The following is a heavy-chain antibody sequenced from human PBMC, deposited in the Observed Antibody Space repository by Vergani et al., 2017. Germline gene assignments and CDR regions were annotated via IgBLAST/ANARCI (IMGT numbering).Heavy chain of an antibody. D-gene: IGHD4-23*01. CDR3: AKDLTVVPQLYFDY. CDR1: GFTFSSYG. CDR2: ISYDGSNK. V-gene: IGHV3-30*18. J-gene: IGHJ4*02. Sequence: QVQLVASGGGVVQPGRSLRLSCAASGFTFSSYGMHWVRQAPGKGLEWVAVISYDGSNKYYADSVKGRVTISRDNSKNTLFLQMNSLRAEDTAVYYCAKDLTVVPQLYFDYGGQGTLVTVSA.